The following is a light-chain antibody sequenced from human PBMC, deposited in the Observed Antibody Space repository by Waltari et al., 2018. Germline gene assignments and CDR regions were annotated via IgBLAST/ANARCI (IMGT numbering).Light chain of an antibody. Sequence: ELVLTQSPATLSVSPGERAALSCKASQNVGSQLGWYQQRPGQAPRLLIDDVSNRASGVPARFSGSGSGTDVTLTISSLEPEDVAVYYCQQRDSWPLTFGGGTKVEIK. CDR3: QQRDSWPLT. CDR1: QNVGSQ. V-gene: IGKV3-11*01. J-gene: IGKJ4*01. CDR2: DVS.